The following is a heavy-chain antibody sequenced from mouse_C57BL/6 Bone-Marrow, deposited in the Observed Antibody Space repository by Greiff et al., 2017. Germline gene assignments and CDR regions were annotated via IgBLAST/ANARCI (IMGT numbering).Heavy chain of an antibody. CDR1: GYTFNGYW. CDR3: AAIYYYCSSLYYYAMDD. V-gene: IGHV1-69*01. CDR2: IDPSDSYT. J-gene: IGHJ4*01. Sequence: VQLQQPGAELVMPGASVKLSCTASGYTFNGYWMHWVKQRPGQGLEWIGEIDPSDSYTKYTQKFKGKSTLTVDKSSSTAYMQLSSLTSEDSAVYYGAAIYYYCSSLYYYAMDDWGQGTSVTVSS. D-gene: IGHD1-1*01.